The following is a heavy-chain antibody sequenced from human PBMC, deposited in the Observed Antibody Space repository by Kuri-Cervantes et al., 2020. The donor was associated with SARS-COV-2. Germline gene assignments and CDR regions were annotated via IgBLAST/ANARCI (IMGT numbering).Heavy chain of an antibody. V-gene: IGHV4-39*07. D-gene: IGHD2-2*01. CDR3: ARGPHCSSTSCNRDY. Sequence: SETLSLTCTVSGGSISSSSYYWGWIRQPPGKGLEWIGSIYYSGSTNYNPSLKSRVTISVDTSKNQFSLKLSSVTAADTAVYYCARGPHCSSTSCNRDYWGQGTLVTVYS. CDR2: IYYSGST. J-gene: IGHJ4*02. CDR1: GGSISSSSYY.